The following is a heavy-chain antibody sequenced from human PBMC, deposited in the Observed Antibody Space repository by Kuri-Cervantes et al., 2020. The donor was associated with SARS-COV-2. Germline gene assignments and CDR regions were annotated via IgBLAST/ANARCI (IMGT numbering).Heavy chain of an antibody. Sequence: GGSLRLSCAASGFTFSSYSMNWVRQAPGKGLEWVSSISSSSSYIYHADSVKGRFTISRDNAKNSLYLQMNSLRAEDTAVYYCARGGSTISLDYWGQGTLVTVSS. CDR3: ARGGSTISLDY. V-gene: IGHV3-21*01. CDR2: ISSSSSYI. CDR1: GFTFSSYS. D-gene: IGHD5/OR15-5a*01. J-gene: IGHJ4*02.